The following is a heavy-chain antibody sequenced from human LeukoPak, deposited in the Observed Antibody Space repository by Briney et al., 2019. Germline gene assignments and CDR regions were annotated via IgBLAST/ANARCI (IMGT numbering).Heavy chain of an antibody. CDR2: INPNSGGT. CDR3: ARSLIPYSSGWYSAYYYYMDV. Sequence: AASVKVSCKASGYTFTGYYMHWVRQAPGQGLEWMGWINPNSGGTNYAQKFQGRVTMTRDTSISTAYMELSRLRSDDTAVYYCARSLIPYSSGWYSAYYYYMDVWGKGTTVTVSS. CDR1: GYTFTGYY. V-gene: IGHV1-2*02. J-gene: IGHJ6*03. D-gene: IGHD6-19*01.